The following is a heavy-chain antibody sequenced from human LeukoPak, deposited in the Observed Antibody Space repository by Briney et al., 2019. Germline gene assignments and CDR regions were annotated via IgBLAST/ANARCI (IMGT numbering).Heavy chain of an antibody. V-gene: IGHV3-7*01. J-gene: IGHJ4*02. CDR1: GFTFSSKW. CDR2: MEQQDGSEK. CDR3: AKYDFWSGYSFDF. D-gene: IGHD3-3*01. Sequence: PGGSLRLSCAASGFTFSSKWMSWVRQAPGKGLEWVANMEQQDGSEKYYVDSVKGRFTISRDNAKNPLYLQMNSLRAEDTAVYYCAKYDFWSGYSFDFWGQGTLVTVSS.